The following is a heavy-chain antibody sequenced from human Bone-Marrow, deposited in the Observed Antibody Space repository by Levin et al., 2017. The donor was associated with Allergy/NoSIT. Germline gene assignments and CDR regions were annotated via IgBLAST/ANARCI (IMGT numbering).Heavy chain of an antibody. Sequence: PGGSLRLSCAASGFTFSSHSMSWVRQAPGKGLEWVANIKEDGSVQYKVDSVKGRFTISRDNAKSSLYVQMNSLTAEDTAVYYCARYSTSWGWLDLWGQGALVTVS. CDR1: GFTFSSHS. V-gene: IGHV3-7*01. J-gene: IGHJ5*02. CDR3: ARYSTSWGWLDL. CDR2: IKEDGSVQ. D-gene: IGHD6-6*01.